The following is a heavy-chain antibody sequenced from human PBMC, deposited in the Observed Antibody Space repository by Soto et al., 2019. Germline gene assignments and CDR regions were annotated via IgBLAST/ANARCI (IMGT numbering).Heavy chain of an antibody. Sequence: PSETLSLTCAVYGGSFSGYYWSWIRQPPGKGLEWIGEINHSGSTNYNPSLKSRVTISVDTSKNQFSLKLSSVTAADTAVYYCARSGCEYGISYYYYGMDVWGKGTTVTVSS. J-gene: IGHJ6*04. CDR3: ARSGCEYGISYYYYGMDV. CDR1: GGSFSGYY. CDR2: INHSGST. V-gene: IGHV4-34*01. D-gene: IGHD5-12*01.